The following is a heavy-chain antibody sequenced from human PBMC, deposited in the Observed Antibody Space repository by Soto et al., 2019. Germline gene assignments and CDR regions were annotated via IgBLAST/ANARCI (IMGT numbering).Heavy chain of an antibody. CDR3: ARDLYYYDNSGLGRFDI. CDR1: GYTFTSYG. J-gene: IGHJ3*02. D-gene: IGHD3-22*01. Sequence: ASVKVSCKXSGYTFTSYGISWVRQAPGQGLEWMGWISGYNGNTNYAQNLQGRVTMTTDTSTSTAYMELRSLRSDDTAVYYCARDLYYYDNSGLGRFDIWGQGTMVTVSS. V-gene: IGHV1-18*04. CDR2: ISGYNGNT.